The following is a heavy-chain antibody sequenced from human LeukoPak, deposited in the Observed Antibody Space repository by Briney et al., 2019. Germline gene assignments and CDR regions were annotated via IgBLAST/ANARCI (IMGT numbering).Heavy chain of an antibody. CDR2: IFYSGNT. CDR3: ARLFDS. Sequence: SETLSLSCTVSGGSISGSSYYWGWVRRPPGKGLEWIGKIFYSGNTYYSPSLQSRVTMSADTSKNQSSLRLSSVTAADTALYYCARLFDSWGQGIQVTVSS. J-gene: IGHJ4*02. V-gene: IGHV4-39*01. CDR1: GGSISGSSYY.